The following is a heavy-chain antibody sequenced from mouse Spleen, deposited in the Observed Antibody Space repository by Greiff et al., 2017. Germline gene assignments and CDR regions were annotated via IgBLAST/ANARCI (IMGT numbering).Heavy chain of an antibody. V-gene: IGHV1-61*01. CDR3: ARGQTGTWDY. J-gene: IGHJ2*01. CDR1: GYTFTSYW. CDR2: IYPSDSET. Sequence: QVQLKQPGAELVRPGSSVKLSCKASGYTFTSYWMDWVKQRPGQGLEWIGNIYPSDSETHYNQKFKDKATLTVDKSSSTAYMQLSSLTSEDSAVYYCARGQTGTWDYWGQGTTLTVSS. D-gene: IGHD4-1*01.